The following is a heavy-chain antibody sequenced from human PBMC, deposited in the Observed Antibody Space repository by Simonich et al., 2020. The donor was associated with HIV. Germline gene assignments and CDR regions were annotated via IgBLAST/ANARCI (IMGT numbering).Heavy chain of an antibody. CDR3: ARDRGYSYGYDYYYYYGMDV. CDR1: GFTFSSYW. Sequence: EVQLVESGGGLVQPGGSLRLSCAASGFTFSSYWMSWVRQAPGKGLEGVANIKQDGSEKYYVDSVKGRFTSARDNAKNSLYLQMNSLRAEDTAVYYCARDRGYSYGYDYYYYYGMDVWGQGTTVTVSS. V-gene: IGHV3-7*01. D-gene: IGHD5-18*01. J-gene: IGHJ6*02. CDR2: IKQDGSEK.